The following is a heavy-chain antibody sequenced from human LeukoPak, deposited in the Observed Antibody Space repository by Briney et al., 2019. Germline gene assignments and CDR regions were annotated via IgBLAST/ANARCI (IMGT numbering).Heavy chain of an antibody. CDR1: GFTFSSYA. CDR3: ARDTISIVLSED. D-gene: IGHD2-8*01. J-gene: IGHJ4*02. Sequence: GGSLRLSCAASGFTFSSYAMHWVRQAPGKGLEWVAVISYDGSNKYYADSVKGRFTISRDNSKNTLYLQMNSLRAEDTAVYYCARDTISIVLSEDWGQGTLVTVSS. CDR2: ISYDGSNK. V-gene: IGHV3-30-3*01.